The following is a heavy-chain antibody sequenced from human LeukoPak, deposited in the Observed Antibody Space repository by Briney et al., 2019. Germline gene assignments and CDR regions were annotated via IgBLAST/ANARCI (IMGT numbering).Heavy chain of an antibody. V-gene: IGHV3-21*01. CDR1: GFTFSSYS. J-gene: IGHJ6*03. D-gene: IGHD6-13*01. Sequence: GGSLRLSCAASGFTFSSYSMNWVRQAPGKGLEWVSSISSSSSYIYYADSVKGRFTISRDNAKNSLYLQMNSLRAEDTAVYYCARDSYSSSCYPNYYYYYMDVWGKGTTVTVSS. CDR3: ARDSYSSSCYPNYYYYYMDV. CDR2: ISSSSSYI.